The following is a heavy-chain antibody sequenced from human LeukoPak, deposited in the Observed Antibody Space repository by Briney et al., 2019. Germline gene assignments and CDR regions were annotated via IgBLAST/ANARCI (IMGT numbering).Heavy chain of an antibody. D-gene: IGHD3-22*01. J-gene: IGHJ3*02. CDR3: ARAYDSSDAFDI. V-gene: IGHV1-69*06. CDR1: GGTFSSYA. CDR2: IIPIFGTA. Sequence: ASVTVSCTASGGTFSSYAISWVRQAPGQGLEWMGRIIPIFGTANYAQKFQGRVTITADKSTSTAYMELSSLRSEDTAVYYCARAYDSSDAFDIWGQGTMVTVSS.